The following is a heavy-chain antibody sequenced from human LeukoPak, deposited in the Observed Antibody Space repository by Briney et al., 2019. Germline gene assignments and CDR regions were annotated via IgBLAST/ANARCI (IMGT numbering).Heavy chain of an antibody. D-gene: IGHD3-3*01. V-gene: IGHV3-9*01. Sequence: PGRSLRLSCAASGFTFDDYAMHWVRQAPGKGLEWVSGISWNSGSIGYADSVKGRFTISRDNAKNSLYLQMNSLRAEDTALYYCARGVRFLEWLGPYYFDYWGQGTLVTVSS. CDR3: ARGVRFLEWLGPYYFDY. CDR2: ISWNSGSI. J-gene: IGHJ4*02. CDR1: GFTFDDYA.